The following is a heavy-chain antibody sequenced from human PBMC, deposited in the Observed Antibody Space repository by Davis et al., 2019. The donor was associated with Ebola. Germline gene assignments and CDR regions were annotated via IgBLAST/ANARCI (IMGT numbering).Heavy chain of an antibody. Sequence: AASVKVSCKASGGTFSSYAISWVRQAPGQGLEWMGGIIPIFGTANYAQKFQGRVTITADKSTSTAYMELSSLRSEDTAVYYCATEDIVVVVAAPGGYFQHWGQGTTVTVSS. CDR2: IIPIFGTA. CDR3: ATEDIVVVVAAPGGYFQH. V-gene: IGHV1-69*06. CDR1: GGTFSSYA. D-gene: IGHD2-15*01. J-gene: IGHJ1*01.